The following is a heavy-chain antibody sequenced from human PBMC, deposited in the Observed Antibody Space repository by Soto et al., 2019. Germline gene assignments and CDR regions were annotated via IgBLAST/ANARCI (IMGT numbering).Heavy chain of an antibody. Sequence: QVHLVQSGAEVRKPGASVKVSCKASGYTFTNYGIIWVRQAPGQGLEWMGWISGYNGNTNCAQKLQGRVTMTTDTSTCTAYMEQRSMRPHDTAVYYCARIADCSLTTCSFPSRFHVGGYYYNYGMDVWGQETTVTVSS. CDR2: ISGYNGNT. D-gene: IGHD2-2*01. CDR1: GYTFTNYG. V-gene: IGHV1-18*01. CDR3: ARIADCSLTTCSFPSRFHVGGYYYNYGMDV. J-gene: IGHJ6*02.